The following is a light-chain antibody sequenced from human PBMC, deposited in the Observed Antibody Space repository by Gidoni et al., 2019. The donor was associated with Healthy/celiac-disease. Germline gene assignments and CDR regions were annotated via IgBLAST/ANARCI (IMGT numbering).Light chain of an antibody. V-gene: IGKV3-15*01. J-gene: IGKJ1*01. CDR1: QSVSSN. Sequence: IVMTPSPATLSVSPGERATLSCRASQSVSSNLAWYQQKPGQAPRLLIYGASTRATGIPARFSGSGAGTEFTLTISSLQSEDFAVYYCQQYNNWPRTFXXXTKVEIK. CDR2: GAS. CDR3: QQYNNWPRT.